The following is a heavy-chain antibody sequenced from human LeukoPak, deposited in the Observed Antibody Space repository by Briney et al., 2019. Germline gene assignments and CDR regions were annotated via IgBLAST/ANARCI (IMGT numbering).Heavy chain of an antibody. CDR1: GDSVSSNSVT. Sequence: SQTLSLTCAISGDSVSSNSVTWNWIRKSPSGSLEWLGRTYYRSTWYNDYAVSVRGRITVNPDTSKNQFSLHLNSVTPEDTAVYYCARRLTQYDCFDPWGQGILVTVSS. CDR2: TYYRSTWYN. D-gene: IGHD2-2*01. CDR3: ARRLTQYDCFDP. J-gene: IGHJ5*02. V-gene: IGHV6-1*01.